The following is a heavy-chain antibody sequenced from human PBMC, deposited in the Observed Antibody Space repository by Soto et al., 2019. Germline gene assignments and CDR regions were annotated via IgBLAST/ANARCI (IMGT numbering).Heavy chain of an antibody. CDR2: ISSSGSTI. CDR3: ARGGITGTTRRPFDY. D-gene: IGHD1-7*01. V-gene: IGHV3-48*03. J-gene: IGHJ4*02. Sequence: EVQLVESGGGLVQPGGSLRLSCAASGFTFSSYEMNWVRQAPGKGLEWVSYISSSGSTIYYADSVKGRFTISSDNAQNSLVLQMNSLRAEDTAVYYCARGGITGTTRRPFDYWGQGTLVTVSS. CDR1: GFTFSSYE.